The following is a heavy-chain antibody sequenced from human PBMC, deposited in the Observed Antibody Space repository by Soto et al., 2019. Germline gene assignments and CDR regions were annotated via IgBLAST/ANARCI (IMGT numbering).Heavy chain of an antibody. CDR1: GYTFTRNY. Sequence: QVQLVQSGAEVKDPGASVKVSCKTSGYTFTRNYIHWVRQAPGQGHEWMGVINPDGGRTSYAQNFQGRLTVTSEMSTSTVYMELSSLKFDDTAVYYCSRAIGGAAVSGGWWAYYFDAWGQGTLVTVSS. D-gene: IGHD6-25*01. V-gene: IGHV1-46*01. J-gene: IGHJ4*02. CDR2: INPDGGRT. CDR3: SRAIGGAAVSGGWWAYYFDA.